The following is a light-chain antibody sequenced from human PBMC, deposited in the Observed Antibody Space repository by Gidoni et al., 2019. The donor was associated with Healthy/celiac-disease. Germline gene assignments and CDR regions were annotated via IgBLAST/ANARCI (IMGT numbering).Light chain of an antibody. Sequence: DIVMTQSPDSLAVSLGERATINCKSSQSVLYSSNNKNYLAWYQQKPGQPPKLLIYWASTRESGVPDRFSGSGSGIDFTLTISSLHAEDVAVYYCQQYYSTPYTFXQXTKLEIK. J-gene: IGKJ2*01. CDR2: WAS. V-gene: IGKV4-1*01. CDR3: QQYYSTPYT. CDR1: QSVLYSSNNKNY.